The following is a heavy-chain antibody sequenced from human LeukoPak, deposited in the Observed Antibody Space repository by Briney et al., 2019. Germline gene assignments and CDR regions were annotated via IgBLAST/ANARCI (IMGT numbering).Heavy chain of an antibody. CDR2: IRSKAYGGTA. Sequence: GGSLRLSCTVSGFTFGDYSLSWFRQAPGKGLEWVSSIRSKAYGGTAEYAASVKGRFTTSRDDSKSIAYLQMNSLKTEDTAVYYCTRYYFGSGSYYSLVAMDVWGQGTTVTVSS. CDR1: GFTFGDYS. J-gene: IGHJ6*02. V-gene: IGHV3-49*03. CDR3: TRYYFGSGSYYSLVAMDV. D-gene: IGHD3-10*01.